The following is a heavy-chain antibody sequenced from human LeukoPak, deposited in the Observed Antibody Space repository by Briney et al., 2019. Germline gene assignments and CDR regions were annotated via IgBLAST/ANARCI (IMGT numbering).Heavy chain of an antibody. CDR1: GFTFSSYG. J-gene: IGHJ4*02. V-gene: IGHV3-33*01. Sequence: GGSLRLSCAASGFTFSSYGMHWVRQAPGKGLEWVALIWYDGSNKYYADSVKGRLTISRDNSKNTLYLRMNSLRAEDTAVYYCAREGPRGNSQFDYWGQGTLVTVSS. D-gene: IGHD2/OR15-2a*01. CDR3: AREGPRGNSQFDY. CDR2: IWYDGSNK.